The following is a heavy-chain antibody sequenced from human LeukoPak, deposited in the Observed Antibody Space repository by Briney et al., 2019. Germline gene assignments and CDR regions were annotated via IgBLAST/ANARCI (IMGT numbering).Heavy chain of an antibody. CDR2: IFHSGDT. V-gene: IGHV4-38-2*02. CDR3: ARVTRDYGDYYNWFDP. Sequence: SETLSLTCTVSGYSISSGYYWGWIRQPPGKGLEWIGNIFHSGDTQYNPSLKSRVTISVDKSKNQFSLKLSSVTAADTAVYYCARVTRDYGDYYNWFDPWGQGTLVTVSS. D-gene: IGHD4-17*01. J-gene: IGHJ5*02. CDR1: GYSISSGYY.